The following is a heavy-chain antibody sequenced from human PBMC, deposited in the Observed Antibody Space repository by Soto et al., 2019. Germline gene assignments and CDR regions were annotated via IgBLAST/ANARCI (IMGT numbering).Heavy chain of an antibody. CDR2: RIPIFGGA. Sequence: QVQLVQSGAEVKTPGSSVKFSCKASGGTLSTYAFHWVRQAPGQGLEWMGGRIPIFGGANYAQRLQGRVTITADEATSTLYMELSSLRPEDSAIYFCARGRDWTFNGAAGPFDYWGQGTLVTVSS. V-gene: IGHV1-69*01. J-gene: IGHJ4*02. CDR3: ARGRDWTFNGAAGPFDY. D-gene: IGHD2-21*02. CDR1: GGTLSTYA.